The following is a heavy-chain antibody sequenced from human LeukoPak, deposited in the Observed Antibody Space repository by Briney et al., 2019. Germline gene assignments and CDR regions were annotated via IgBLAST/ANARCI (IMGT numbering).Heavy chain of an antibody. D-gene: IGHD6-13*01. J-gene: IGHJ3*02. V-gene: IGHV1-69*13. CDR3: ARETPIDGSWQRTPHAFDI. Sequence: GASVKVSCKASGGTFSSYAISWVRQAPGQGLEWMGGIIPILGTANYAQKFQGRVTITADESTSTAYMELSSLRSEDTAVYYCARETPIDGSWQRTPHAFDIWGQGTMVTVSS. CDR1: GGTFSSYA. CDR2: IIPILGTA.